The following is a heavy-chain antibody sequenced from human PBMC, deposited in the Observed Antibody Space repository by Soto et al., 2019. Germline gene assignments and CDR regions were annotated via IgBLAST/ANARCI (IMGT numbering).Heavy chain of an antibody. CDR1: GGTFSSCA. V-gene: IGHV1-69*01. CDR3: ARDLVGAADNYGMDV. D-gene: IGHD3-3*01. J-gene: IGHJ6*02. Sequence: QVQLVQSGAEVKQPGSSLKVYCKASGGTFSSCAITLVRQAPGQVLEWMGGSIPIFGTANYAQKFQGRVTITADESTSTAYMELSSLRYDDTAVYYCARDLVGAADNYGMDVWGQGTTVTVSS. CDR2: SIPIFGTA.